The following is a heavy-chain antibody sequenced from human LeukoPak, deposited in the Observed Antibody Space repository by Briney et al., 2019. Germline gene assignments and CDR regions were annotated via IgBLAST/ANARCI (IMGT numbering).Heavy chain of an antibody. CDR2: ISYDGSNK. V-gene: IGHV3-30*04. CDR1: GFTFSSYA. CDR3: AKGERITMIVVVNTPSFYFDY. D-gene: IGHD3-22*01. J-gene: IGHJ4*02. Sequence: GGSLRLSCAASGFTFSSYAMHWVRQAPGKGLEGGAVISYDGSNKYYADSGKGRLTISRDNSRNTVYLQMNSLRAEDTAVYYCAKGERITMIVVVNTPSFYFDYWGQGTLVTVSS.